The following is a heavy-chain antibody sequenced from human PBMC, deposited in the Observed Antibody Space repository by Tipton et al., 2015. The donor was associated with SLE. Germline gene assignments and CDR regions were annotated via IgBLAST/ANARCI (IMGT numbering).Heavy chain of an antibody. CDR2: IYYTGPT. J-gene: IGHJ4*02. CDR1: GYSIRSSTTYY. Sequence: TLSLTCSVSGYSIRSSTTYYWGWIRQPPGKGLELIGTIYYTGPTYFTPSLRSRLTISVDTSKNQFSLKLTSVTAADTAVYYCARDSCSSATCYYFDYWGQGIPVTVSS. V-gene: IGHV4-39*07. D-gene: IGHD2-2*01. CDR3: ARDSCSSATCYYFDY.